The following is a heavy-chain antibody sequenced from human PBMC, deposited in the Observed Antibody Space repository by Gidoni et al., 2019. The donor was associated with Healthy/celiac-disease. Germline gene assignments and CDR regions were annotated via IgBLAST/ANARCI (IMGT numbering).Heavy chain of an antibody. D-gene: IGHD2-8*01. CDR3: AREINGRYFDY. J-gene: IGHJ4*02. CDR2: IIPIFGTA. CDR1: TFSSYA. V-gene: IGHV1-69*01. Sequence: TFSSYALSWVPQAPGQGLGWMGGIIPIFGTANYAQKFQGRVTITADESTSTAYMKLSSLRSEDTAVYYCAREINGRYFDYWGQGTLVTVSS.